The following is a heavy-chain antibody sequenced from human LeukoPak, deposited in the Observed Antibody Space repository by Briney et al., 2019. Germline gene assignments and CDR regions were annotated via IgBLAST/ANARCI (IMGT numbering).Heavy chain of an antibody. V-gene: IGHV3-30*18. D-gene: IGHD3-10*01. Sequence: GGSLRLSCAASGFPFSTYDMHWVRQAADKGLQWVAVISSDGYRTDYPDSVRGRFTISRDNFKNTVDLQMISVTAEDTAMYFCAKGLGTGSVLARPLHYWGQGTLVTVSS. CDR2: ISSDGYRT. CDR1: GFPFSTYD. CDR3: AKGLGTGSVLARPLHY. J-gene: IGHJ4*02.